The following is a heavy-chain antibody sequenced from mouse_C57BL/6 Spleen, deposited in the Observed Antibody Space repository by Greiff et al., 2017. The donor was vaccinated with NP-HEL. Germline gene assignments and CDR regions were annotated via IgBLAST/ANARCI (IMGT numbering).Heavy chain of an antibody. J-gene: IGHJ2*01. CDR3: ARLRGQGYYFDY. D-gene: IGHD3-3*01. V-gene: IGHV1-82*01. CDR1: GYAFSSSW. CDR2: IYPGDGDT. Sequence: QVQLQQSGPELVKPGASVKISCKASGYAFSSSWMNWVKQRPGKGLEWIGRIYPGDGDTNYNGKFKGKATLTADKSSSTAYMQLSSLTSEDSAVYFCARLRGQGYYFDYWGQGTTLTVSS.